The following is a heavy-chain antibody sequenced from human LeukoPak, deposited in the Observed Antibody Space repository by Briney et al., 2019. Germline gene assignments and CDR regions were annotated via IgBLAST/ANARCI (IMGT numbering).Heavy chain of an antibody. CDR1: GGSISSGGYS. CDR3: ARAGRGSGSYYH. J-gene: IGHJ5*02. D-gene: IGHD3-10*01. CDR2: IYHSGST. V-gene: IGHV4-30-2*01. Sequence: TLSLTCAVSGGSISSGGYSWSWIRQPPGKGLEWIGYIYHSGSTYYNPSLKSRVTISVDRSKNQFSLKLSSVTAADTAVYYCARAGRGSGSYYHWGQGTLVTVSS.